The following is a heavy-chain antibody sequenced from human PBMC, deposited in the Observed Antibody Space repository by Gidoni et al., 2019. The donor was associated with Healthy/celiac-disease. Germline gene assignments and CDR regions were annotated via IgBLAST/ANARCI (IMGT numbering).Heavy chain of an antibody. CDR3: ARLGRYCSSTSCYTREGYFDY. D-gene: IGHD2-2*02. Sequence: EVQLVQSGAEVKKPGESLKISCKGSGYSFTSYWIGWVRQRPGKGLEWMGIIYPGDSDTRYSPSFQGQVTISADKSISTAYLQWSSLKASDTAMYYCARLGRYCSSTSCYTREGYFDYWGQGTLVTVSS. CDR2: IYPGDSDT. CDR1: GYSFTSYW. V-gene: IGHV5-51*01. J-gene: IGHJ4*02.